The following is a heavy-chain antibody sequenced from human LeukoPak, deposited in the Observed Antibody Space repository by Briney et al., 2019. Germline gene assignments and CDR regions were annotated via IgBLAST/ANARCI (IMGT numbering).Heavy chain of an antibody. V-gene: IGHV1-69*13. Sequence: SVKVSCKASGYTFTSYGISWVRQAPGQGLEWMGGIIPIFGTANYAQKFQGRVTITADESTSTAYMELSSLRSEDTAVYYCARGRDGYILGDYFDYWGQGTLVTVSS. CDR1: GYTFTSYG. J-gene: IGHJ4*02. CDR3: ARGRDGYILGDYFDY. CDR2: IIPIFGTA. D-gene: IGHD5-24*01.